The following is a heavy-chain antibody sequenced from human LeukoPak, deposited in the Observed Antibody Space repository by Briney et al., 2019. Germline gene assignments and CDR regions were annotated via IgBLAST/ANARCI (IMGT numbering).Heavy chain of an antibody. J-gene: IGHJ5*02. CDR2: ISYAGSNK. D-gene: IGHD2-2*01. CDR1: GFTFSTYG. V-gene: IGHV3-30*18. CDR3: AKADCSTTSCYFDP. Sequence: GGSLRLSCAASGFTFSTYGMHWVRQAPGKGLEWVAVISYAGSNKYYADSVNGRFTISRDNSKNTLYLQMNSLRAEDTAVYYCAKADCSTTSCYFDPWGQGTLVTVSS.